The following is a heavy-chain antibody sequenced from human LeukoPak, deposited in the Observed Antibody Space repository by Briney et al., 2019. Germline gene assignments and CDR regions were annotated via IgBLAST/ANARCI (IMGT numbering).Heavy chain of an antibody. Sequence: SETLSLTCAVSGGSISSGGYSWSWIRQPPGKGLEWIGYIYHSGSTNYNPSLKSRVTMSVDTSKNQFSLKLSSVTAADTAVYYCARDKYDSSGYYLGYFDYWGQGTLVTVSS. CDR2: IYHSGST. V-gene: IGHV4-30-2*01. CDR1: GGSISSGGYS. CDR3: ARDKYDSSGYYLGYFDY. D-gene: IGHD3-22*01. J-gene: IGHJ4*02.